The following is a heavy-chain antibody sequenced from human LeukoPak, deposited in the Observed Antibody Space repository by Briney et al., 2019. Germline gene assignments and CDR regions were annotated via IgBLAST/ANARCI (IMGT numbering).Heavy chain of an antibody. D-gene: IGHD2-2*01. V-gene: IGHV1-46*01. CDR1: GYTFTGYY. CDR3: ARGFDIVVVPAATPGYGMDV. CDR2: INPSGGST. J-gene: IGHJ6*02. Sequence: ASVKVSCKASGYTFTGYYMHWVRQAPGQGLEWMGIINPSGGSTSYAQKFQGRVTMTRDTSTSTVYMELSSLRSEDTAVYYCARGFDIVVVPAATPGYGMDVWGQGTTVTVSS.